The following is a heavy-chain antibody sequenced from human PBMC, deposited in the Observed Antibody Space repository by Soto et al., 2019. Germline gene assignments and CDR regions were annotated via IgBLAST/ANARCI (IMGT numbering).Heavy chain of an antibody. CDR2: ISWNSENI. V-gene: IGHV3-9*01. D-gene: IGHD3-3*01. CDR1: GFTFDDYP. J-gene: IGHJ3*01. CDR3: XXDGLTAIFGLVYAGVNV. Sequence: EVQLVESGGDLVQPGRSLRLSCAASGFTFDDYPMHWVRQAPGKGLEWVSGISWNSENIGYADSVKGRFTISRDNAKKSLYLQMSGLRAEDXXLXXXXXDGLTAIFGLVYAGVNVWGRGTMVTVSS.